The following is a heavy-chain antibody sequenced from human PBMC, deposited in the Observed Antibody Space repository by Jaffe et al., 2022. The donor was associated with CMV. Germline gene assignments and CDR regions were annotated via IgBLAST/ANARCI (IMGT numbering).Heavy chain of an antibody. J-gene: IGHJ6*03. Sequence: EVQLVQSGAEVKKPGESLRISCKGSGYSFTSYWISWVRQMPGKGLEWMGRIDPSDSYTNYSPSFQGHVTISADKSISTAYLQWSSLKASDTAMYYCARCPKDYDFWSGYYYYYMDVWGKGTTVTVSS. V-gene: IGHV5-10-1*03. CDR3: ARCPKDYDFWSGYYYYYMDV. D-gene: IGHD3-3*01. CDR1: GYSFTSYW. CDR2: IDPSDSYT.